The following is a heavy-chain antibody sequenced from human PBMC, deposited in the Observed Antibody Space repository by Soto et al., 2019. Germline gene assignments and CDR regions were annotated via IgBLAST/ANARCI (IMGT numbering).Heavy chain of an antibody. CDR1: GYTFSSYH. J-gene: IGHJ4*02. V-gene: IGHV1-18*01. CDR3: ARDLPPVDY. Sequence: QIQLVQSGAEVKKPGASVKVSCKASGYTFSSYHITWVRQAPGQGLECMGWISAYNGNTNYAQNLQGRVTMTTYPSTSTAYMELRSLRSDDTAVYSCARDLPPVDYWGQGTLVTVSS. CDR2: ISAYNGNT.